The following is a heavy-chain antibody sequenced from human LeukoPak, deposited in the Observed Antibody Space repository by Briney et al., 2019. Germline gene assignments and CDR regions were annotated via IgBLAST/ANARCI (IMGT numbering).Heavy chain of an antibody. Sequence: ASVKVSCKASGYTFTSYAMHWVRQAPGQRLEWMGWINAGSGNTKYSQKFQGRVTITRDTSASTAYMELSSLRSEDTAVYYCARAPAAVPPSYLWFGELLWGFDPWGQGTLVTVSS. V-gene: IGHV1-3*01. CDR2: INAGSGNT. CDR3: ARAPAAVPPSYLWFGELLWGFDP. D-gene: IGHD3-10*01. J-gene: IGHJ5*02. CDR1: GYTFTSYA.